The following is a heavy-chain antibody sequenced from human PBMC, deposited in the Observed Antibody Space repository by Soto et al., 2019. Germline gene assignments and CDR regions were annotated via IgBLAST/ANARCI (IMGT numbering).Heavy chain of an antibody. V-gene: IGHV4-4*07. CDR1: AGSISTYH. Sequence: QVQLQESGPGLVKPSETLSLTCSVSAGSISTYHWSWIRQPPGKELEWIGRIYYTGSTDYNPSLKSRVTMSVDASKNQFSLKVSSVTAADTAVYYCARDCSGGACYPASFDYWGQGTLVTVSS. J-gene: IGHJ4*02. CDR3: ARDCSGGACYPASFDY. D-gene: IGHD2-15*01. CDR2: IYYTGST.